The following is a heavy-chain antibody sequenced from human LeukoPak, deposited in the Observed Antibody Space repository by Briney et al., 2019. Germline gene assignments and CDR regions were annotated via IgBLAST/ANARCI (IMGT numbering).Heavy chain of an antibody. CDR3: ARHVPDPVSGYYFDS. CDR2: IYHSGST. D-gene: IGHD2-2*01. CDR1: GGSISSGGYS. Sequence: PSETLSLTCAVSGGSISSGGYSWSWIRQPPGKGLEWIGYIYHSGSTFYSPSLKSRVTLSVDTSKNQFSLNLSSVTAADTAIYYCARHVPDPVSGYYFDSWGQGTLVTVSS. V-gene: IGHV4-30-2*03. J-gene: IGHJ4*02.